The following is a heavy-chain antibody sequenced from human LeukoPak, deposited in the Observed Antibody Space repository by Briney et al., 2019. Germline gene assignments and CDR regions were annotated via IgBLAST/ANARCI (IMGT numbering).Heavy chain of an antibody. CDR3: ARDGQQWLVLDYYYGMDV. V-gene: IGHV1-24*01. Sequence: ASVKVSCKVSGYTLTELSMHWVRQAPGKGLEWMGGFDPEDGETIYAQKFQGRVTMTEDTSTDTAYMELSSLRSEDTAVYYCARDGQQWLVLDYYYGMDVWGQGTTVTVSS. CDR1: GYTLTELS. J-gene: IGHJ6*02. CDR2: FDPEDGET. D-gene: IGHD6-19*01.